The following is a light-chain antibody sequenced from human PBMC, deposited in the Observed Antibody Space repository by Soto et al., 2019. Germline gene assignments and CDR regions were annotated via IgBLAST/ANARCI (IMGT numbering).Light chain of an antibody. J-gene: IGKJ1*01. CDR1: QNIGSD. CDR3: QQYNKWPRT. CDR2: GAI. Sequence: EIVLTQSPVTLSVSPGERATLSCRASQNIGSDLVWYQHKPGQAPRLLIYGAITRVTDVPARFSGGGSGTEFTLTISSLQSEDLAVYYCQQYNKWPRTFGQGTKVEIK. V-gene: IGKV3-15*01.